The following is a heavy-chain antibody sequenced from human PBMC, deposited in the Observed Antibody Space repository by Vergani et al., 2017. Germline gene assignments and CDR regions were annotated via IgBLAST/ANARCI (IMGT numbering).Heavy chain of an antibody. CDR3: ARSLPVDTAMPLDY. D-gene: IGHD5-18*01. J-gene: IGHJ4*02. Sequence: QVQLQQWGAGLLKPSETLSLTCAVYGGSFSGYYWSWIRQPPGKGLEWIGEINHSGSTNYNPSLKSRVTISVDTSKNQFSLKLSSVTAADTAVYYCARSLPVDTAMPLDYWGQGTLVTVSS. CDR1: GGSFSGYY. V-gene: IGHV4-34*01. CDR2: INHSGST.